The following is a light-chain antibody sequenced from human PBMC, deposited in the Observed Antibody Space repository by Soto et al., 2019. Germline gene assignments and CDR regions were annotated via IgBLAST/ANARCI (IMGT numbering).Light chain of an antibody. V-gene: IGLV2-14*01. CDR1: SSDVGGYNY. J-gene: IGLJ1*01. CDR2: DVS. Sequence: SALTQHASVSGSPGQSITISCTGTSSDVGGYNYVSWYQQHPGKAPKLMIYDVSNRPSGVSNRFSGSKSGNTASLAISGLQAEDEADYYCSSYTSSSTLDVFGTGTKVTVL. CDR3: SSYTSSSTLDV.